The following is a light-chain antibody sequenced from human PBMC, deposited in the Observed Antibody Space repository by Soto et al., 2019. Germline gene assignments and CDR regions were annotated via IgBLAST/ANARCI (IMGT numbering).Light chain of an antibody. V-gene: IGKV4-1*01. J-gene: IGKJ1*01. Sequence: DIVMTQSPDSLAVFLGERATITCKSSQSVLYSSNNKNFLAWYQQKPGHPPNLLLYWASTRESGVPDRFTGSGSGTDFTLTISSLQAEDVAVYYCQQYYNTPWTFGQGTKVEIK. CDR1: QSVLYSSNNKNF. CDR3: QQYYNTPWT. CDR2: WAS.